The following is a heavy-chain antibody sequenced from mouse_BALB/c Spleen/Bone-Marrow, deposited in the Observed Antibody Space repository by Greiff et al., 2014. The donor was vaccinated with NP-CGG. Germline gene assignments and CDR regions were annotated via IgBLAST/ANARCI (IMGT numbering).Heavy chain of an antibody. D-gene: IGHD4-1*01. CDR3: ARWEYYAMDY. CDR1: GFDIKDTY. J-gene: IGHJ4*01. Sequence: VQLQQSGAELVKPGASVKLSCTASGFDIKDTYMHWVKQRPEQGLEWIGRIDPANGNTKYDPKFQGKATITADTSSNTAYLQLSSLTSEDTAVYYCARWEYYAMDYWGQGTSVTVSS. V-gene: IGHV14-3*02. CDR2: IDPANGNT.